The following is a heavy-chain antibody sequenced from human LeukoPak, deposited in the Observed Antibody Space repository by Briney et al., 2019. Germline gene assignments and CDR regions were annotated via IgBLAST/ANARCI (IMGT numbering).Heavy chain of an antibody. V-gene: IGHV3-23*01. CDR1: GFTFSSYA. J-gene: IGHJ4*02. D-gene: IGHD2-2*01. CDR2: ISGSGGST. Sequence: GGSLRLSCAASGFTFSSYAMSWVRQAPGKGLEWVSAISGSGGSTYYADSVKGRFTISRDNSKNTLYLQMNSLRAEDTAVYYCARCGGTHCGSTSSFDYWGQGTLVTVSS. CDR3: ARCGGTHCGSTSSFDY.